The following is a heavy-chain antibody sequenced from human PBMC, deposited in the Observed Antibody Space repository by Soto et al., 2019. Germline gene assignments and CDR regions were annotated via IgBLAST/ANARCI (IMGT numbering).Heavy chain of an antibody. J-gene: IGHJ4*02. CDR2: IIPILGIA. CDR1: GGTFRSYT. V-gene: IGHV1-69*04. Sequence: GASVKVSCKASGGTFRSYTISWVRQAPGQGLEWMGRIIPILGIANYAQKFQGRVTITADKSTSTAYMELSSLRSEDTAVYYCAREGKLHDILTGYPFEPFEYWGQGTLVTVSS. CDR3: AREGKLHDILTGYPFEPFEY. D-gene: IGHD3-9*01.